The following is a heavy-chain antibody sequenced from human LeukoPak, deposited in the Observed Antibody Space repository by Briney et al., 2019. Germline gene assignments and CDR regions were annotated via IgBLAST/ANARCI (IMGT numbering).Heavy chain of an antibody. V-gene: IGHV1-2*02. CDR2: INPNSGGT. J-gene: IGHJ3*02. Sequence: ASVKVSCKASGYTFTGYYMHWVRQAPGQGLEWMGWINPNSGGTNYAQKFQGRVTMTRDTSISTAYMELSRLRSDDTAVYYCARDLTIQKSDAFDIWGQGTMVTVSS. CDR3: ARDLTIQKSDAFDI. D-gene: IGHD1-14*01. CDR1: GYTFTGYY.